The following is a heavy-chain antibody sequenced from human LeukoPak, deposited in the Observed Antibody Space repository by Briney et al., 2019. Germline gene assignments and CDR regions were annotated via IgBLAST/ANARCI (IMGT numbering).Heavy chain of an antibody. D-gene: IGHD2-21*01. J-gene: IGHJ4*02. V-gene: IGHV3-66*01. Sequence: GGSLRLSCAASGFTVSSNYMSWVRQAPGKGLEWVSLIYSGGNTYYADSVKGRFTISRDNSKNTLYLQMNSLRAEDTAVYYCARTPGYSPYSVYYFDYWGQGTLVTVSS. CDR1: GFTVSSNY. CDR2: IYSGGNT. CDR3: ARTPGYSPYSVYYFDY.